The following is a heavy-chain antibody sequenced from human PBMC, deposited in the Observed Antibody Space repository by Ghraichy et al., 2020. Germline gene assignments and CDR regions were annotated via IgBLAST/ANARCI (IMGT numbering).Heavy chain of an antibody. CDR2: IYYSGST. D-gene: IGHD6-13*01. CDR1: GGSISSGDYY. V-gene: IGHV4-30-4*01. Sequence: LSLTCTVSGGSISSGDYYWSWIRQPPGKGLEWLGYIYYSGSTYYNPSLKSRVTISVDTSKNQYSLKLSSVTAADTAVYYCARVTIAAAGGCQRSGWFDPWGQGTLVTVSS. CDR3: ARVTIAAAGGCQRSGWFDP. J-gene: IGHJ5*02.